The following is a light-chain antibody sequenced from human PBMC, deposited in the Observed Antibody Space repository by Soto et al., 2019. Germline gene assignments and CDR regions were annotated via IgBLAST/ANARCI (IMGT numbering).Light chain of an antibody. CDR2: GAS. CDR1: QTLYNN. J-gene: IGKJ4*01. CDR3: QQYSDWPLT. Sequence: EIVMTQSPATLSVSPGERATLSCRASQTLYNNLAWYQQKLGQAPRLLIYGASARATDIPARFSGSGSGTXXPLTISGLQSEDFAIYYCQQYSDWPLTFRGGTKVEI. V-gene: IGKV3-15*01.